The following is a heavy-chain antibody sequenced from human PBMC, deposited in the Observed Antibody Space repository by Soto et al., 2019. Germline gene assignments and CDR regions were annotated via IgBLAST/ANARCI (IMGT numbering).Heavy chain of an antibody. J-gene: IGHJ3*02. V-gene: IGHV4-34*01. CDR2: INHSGST. CDR3: ARGRLGYCSGGSCYSRDFAFDI. Sequence: PSETLSLTCAVYSGSFSGYYWTWIRQPPGKGLEWIGEINHSGSTNYNPSLKSRVTISVDTSKNQFSLKLSSVTAADTAVYYCARGRLGYCSGGSCYSRDFAFDIWGQGTMVTVSS. CDR1: SGSFSGYY. D-gene: IGHD2-15*01.